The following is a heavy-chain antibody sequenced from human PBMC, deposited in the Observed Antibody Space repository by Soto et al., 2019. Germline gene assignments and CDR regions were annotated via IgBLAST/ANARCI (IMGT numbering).Heavy chain of an antibody. D-gene: IGHD2-15*01. CDR1: GGSISSYY. Sequence: QVQLQESGPGLVKPSETLSLTCTVSGGSISSYYWSWIRQPPGKGLEWIGYIYYSGSTNYNPSLKSRGSISVDTAKNQFSLKLGSGSAADAAVYYCASAGGCSGGSCYKTIYYYYDMDVWGKGTTVTVSS. CDR3: ASAGGCSGGSCYKTIYYYYDMDV. J-gene: IGHJ6*03. CDR2: IYYSGST. V-gene: IGHV4-59*01.